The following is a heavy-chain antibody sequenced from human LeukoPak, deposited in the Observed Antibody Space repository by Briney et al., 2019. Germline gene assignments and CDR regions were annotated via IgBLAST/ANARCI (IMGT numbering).Heavy chain of an antibody. J-gene: IGHJ1*01. Sequence: SQTLSLTCIVSGGSISSGDYYWGWIRQSPEKGLEWLGSFYYNGATYYNPSLSSRLTISEDTSKNQVSLKLSSVTAADTAVYYCARPPQYSSSSYFQHWGQGTLVTVSS. CDR1: GGSISSGDYY. D-gene: IGHD6-6*01. V-gene: IGHV4-39*07. CDR2: FYYNGAT. CDR3: ARPPQYSSSSYFQH.